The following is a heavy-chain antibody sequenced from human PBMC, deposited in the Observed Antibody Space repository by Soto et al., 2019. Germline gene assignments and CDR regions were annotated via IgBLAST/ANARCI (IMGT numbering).Heavy chain of an antibody. J-gene: IGHJ2*01. CDR2: IVRLFGTA. CDR3: AIIWTSRVYFDL. Sequence: QVQLVQSGAEVKKPGSSVKVSCKASGGTLTNFAVSWGRQAPGQGVEWMGGIVRLFGTANYAQKFQGRVTITSDESTRTAYMELRNLRSEDTAIYYCAIIWTSRVYFDLWGRAALFTVPS. D-gene: IGHD3-9*01. V-gene: IGHV1-69*01. CDR1: GGTLTNFA.